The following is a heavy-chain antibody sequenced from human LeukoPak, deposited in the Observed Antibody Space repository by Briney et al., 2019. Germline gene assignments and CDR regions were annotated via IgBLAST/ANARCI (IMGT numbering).Heavy chain of an antibody. CDR1: GYSFPSYW. J-gene: IGHJ4*02. CDR3: ARPDRDGYNLYYFDY. Sequence: GESLKISCKGSGYSFPSYWIGWVRQMPGKGLEWMGVIYPGDSDTRYSPSFQGQITISADKSISTSYLQWSSLKASDTAMYYCARPDRDGYNLYYFDYWGQGTLVTVSS. CDR2: IYPGDSDT. V-gene: IGHV5-51*01. D-gene: IGHD5-24*01.